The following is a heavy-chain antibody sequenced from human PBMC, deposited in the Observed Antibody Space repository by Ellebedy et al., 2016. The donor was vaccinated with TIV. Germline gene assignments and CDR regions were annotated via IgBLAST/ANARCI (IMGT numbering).Heavy chain of an antibody. J-gene: IGHJ4*02. CDR3: ARGARYFDSNGYPRYNFDY. V-gene: IGHV1-46*01. D-gene: IGHD3-22*01. Sequence: ASVKVSCKASGYTFTSYYMHWVREAPGQGLEWMGIINPSGGSTSYAQKFQGRVTMTRDTSTSTLYMDLSSLRSEDTAVYYCARGARYFDSNGYPRYNFDYWGQGTLVTVSS. CDR1: GYTFTSYY. CDR2: INPSGGST.